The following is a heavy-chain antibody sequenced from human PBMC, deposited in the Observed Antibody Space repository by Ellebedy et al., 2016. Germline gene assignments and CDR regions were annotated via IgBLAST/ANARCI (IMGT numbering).Heavy chain of an antibody. Sequence: SETLSLTCTVSGGSISSGTYYWTWIRRHPGKGLEWIGYVYYSGTTHYNPSLKSRLTISVDTSKNQFSLKLTSVTAADTAVYYCARGQSSFHYWGQGTLVTVSS. CDR3: ARGQSSFHY. J-gene: IGHJ4*02. CDR2: VYYSGTT. D-gene: IGHD5-24*01. CDR1: GGSISSGTYY. V-gene: IGHV4-31*03.